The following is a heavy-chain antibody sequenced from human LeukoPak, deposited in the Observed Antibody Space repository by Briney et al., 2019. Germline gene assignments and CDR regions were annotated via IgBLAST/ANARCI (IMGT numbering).Heavy chain of an antibody. CDR3: ARRGCSYGNYGMDV. CDR1: GGSISSYY. Sequence: PSETLSLTCTVSGGSISSYYWSWIRQPPGKGLEWIGYIYYSGSTNYNPSLKSRVTISVDTSKNQFSLKLSSVTAADTAVYYCARRGCSYGNYGMDVWGQGTTVTVSS. CDR2: IYYSGST. V-gene: IGHV4-59*08. J-gene: IGHJ6*02. D-gene: IGHD5-18*01.